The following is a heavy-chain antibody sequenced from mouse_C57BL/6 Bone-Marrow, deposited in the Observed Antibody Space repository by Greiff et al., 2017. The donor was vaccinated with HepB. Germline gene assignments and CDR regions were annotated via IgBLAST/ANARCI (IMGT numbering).Heavy chain of an antibody. D-gene: IGHD4-1*02. J-gene: IGHJ2*01. Sequence: VQLQQSGPGLVKPSQSLSLTCSVTGYSITSGYYWNWIRQFPGNKLEWMGYISYDGSNNYNPSLKNRISITRDTSKNQFFLKLNSVTTEDTATYYCARDEGNWDYFDYWGQGTTLTVSS. V-gene: IGHV3-6*01. CDR2: ISYDGSN. CDR3: ARDEGNWDYFDY. CDR1: GYSITSGYY.